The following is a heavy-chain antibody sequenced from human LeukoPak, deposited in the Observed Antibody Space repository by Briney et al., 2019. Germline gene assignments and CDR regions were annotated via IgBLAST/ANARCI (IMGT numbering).Heavy chain of an antibody. J-gene: IGHJ5*02. V-gene: IGHV3-23*01. CDR1: GFTFSSYG. Sequence: PGGSLRLSCAASGFTFSSYGMSWVRQAPGKGLEWVSAISGSGGSTYYADSVKGRFTISRDNSKNTLYLQMNSLRAEDTAVYYCAKDPPISGSYYRPANWFDPWGQGTLVTVSS. CDR3: AKDPPISGSYYRPANWFDP. CDR2: ISGSGGST. D-gene: IGHD1-26*01.